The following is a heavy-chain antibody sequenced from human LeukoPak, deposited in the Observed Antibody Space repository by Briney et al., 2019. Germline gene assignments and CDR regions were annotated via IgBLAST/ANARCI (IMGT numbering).Heavy chain of an antibody. Sequence: PGGSLRLSCAASGFTFSTFSMNWVRQAPGKGLEWVSSISGSSSYIYYADSVKGRFTISRDNSKNTLYLQMNSLRAEDTAVYYCAKGNPGIAAPEGVWGQGTTVTVSS. V-gene: IGHV3-21*04. CDR2: ISGSSSYI. J-gene: IGHJ6*02. CDR1: GFTFSTFS. CDR3: AKGNPGIAAPEGV. D-gene: IGHD6-25*01.